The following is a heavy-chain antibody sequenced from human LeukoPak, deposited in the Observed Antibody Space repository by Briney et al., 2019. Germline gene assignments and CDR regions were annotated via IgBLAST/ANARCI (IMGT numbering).Heavy chain of an antibody. V-gene: IGHV1-24*01. CDR1: GYTFTSYG. D-gene: IGHD3-10*01. CDR2: FDPEDGET. Sequence: HRASVNVSCKASGYTFTSYGISWVRQAPGQGLEWMGGFDPEDGETIYAQKFQGRVTMTEDTSTDTAYMELSSLRSEDTAVYYCVPHFPSHYGSGSYGYYYYYYGMDVWGQGTTVTVSS. J-gene: IGHJ6*02. CDR3: VPHFPSHYGSGSYGYYYYYYGMDV.